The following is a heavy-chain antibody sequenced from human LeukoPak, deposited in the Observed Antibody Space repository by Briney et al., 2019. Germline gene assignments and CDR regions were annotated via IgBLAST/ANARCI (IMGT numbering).Heavy chain of an antibody. CDR2: IYYSGST. CDR3: ARVYGQYYYYYYMDV. J-gene: IGHJ6*03. CDR1: GGSISSYY. Sequence: TSETLSLTCTVSGGSISSYYWSWIRQPPGKGLEWIGDIYYSGSTNYNPSLKSRVTISVDTSKNQSSQKLSSVTAADTAVYYYARVYGQYYYYYYMDVWGKGTTVTVSS. D-gene: IGHD2/OR15-2a*01. V-gene: IGHV4-59*01.